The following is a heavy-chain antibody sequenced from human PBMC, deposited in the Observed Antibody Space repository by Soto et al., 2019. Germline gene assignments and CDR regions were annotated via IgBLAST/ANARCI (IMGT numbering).Heavy chain of an antibody. V-gene: IGHV3-30-3*01. CDR1: GFTFSNYS. CDR2: MSYDGSNK. Sequence: QVHLVESGGGVVQPGRSLRLSCTASGFTFSNYSIHWVRQAPGKGLEWVAVMSYDGSNKYYADSVKGRFTISRDNSKNAMYVQMNSPRAEDTAMYYCAKDHTGGHCGGGSCRFWYGMDVWGQGTTVTVS. J-gene: IGHJ6*02. CDR3: AKDHTGGHCGGGSCRFWYGMDV. D-gene: IGHD2-15*01.